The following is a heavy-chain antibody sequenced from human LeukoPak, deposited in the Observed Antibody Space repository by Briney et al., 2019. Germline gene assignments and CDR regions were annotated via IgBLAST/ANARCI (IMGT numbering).Heavy chain of an antibody. CDR2: ISASGGST. Sequence: GGSLRLSCAASGFTFSSYAMSWVRQAPGKGLEWVSAISASGGSTYYADSVKGRFTISRDNSKNTLYLQMNCLRAEDTTVYYCAKLGYSDSGYWGQGTLVTVSS. CDR3: AKLGYSDSGY. CDR1: GFTFSSYA. V-gene: IGHV3-23*01. J-gene: IGHJ4*02. D-gene: IGHD5-12*01.